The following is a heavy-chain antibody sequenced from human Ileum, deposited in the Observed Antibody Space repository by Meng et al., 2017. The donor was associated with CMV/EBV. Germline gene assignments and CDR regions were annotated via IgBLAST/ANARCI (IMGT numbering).Heavy chain of an antibody. CDR2: IYYNGIT. V-gene: IGHV4-30-4*01. J-gene: IGHJ5*02. CDR3: AKYSGPSRWFDP. D-gene: IGHD5-12*01. CDR1: GASITNDDYY. Sequence: QGQLMESRPALVNPSQTLPLTCTVSGASITNDDYYWSWIRQPPGKGLEWIGYIYYNGITYYNPSLKSRIAILVDTSKSQFSLIVSSVTAADTVVYYCAKYSGPSRWFDPWGQGTLVTVSS.